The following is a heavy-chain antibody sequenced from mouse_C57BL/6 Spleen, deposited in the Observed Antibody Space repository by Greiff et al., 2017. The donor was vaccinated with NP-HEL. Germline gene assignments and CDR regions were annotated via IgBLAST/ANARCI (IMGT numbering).Heavy chain of an antibody. Sequence: QVQLQQPGAELVKPGASVKMSCKASGYTFTSYWITWVKQSPGQGLEWIGDIYPGSGSTNYNEKFKSKATLTVDTSSSTAYMQLSSLTSEDSAVYYCARRKGQLGYFDYWGQGTTLTVSS. V-gene: IGHV1-55*01. D-gene: IGHD3-2*01. CDR3: ARRKGQLGYFDY. CDR1: GYTFTSYW. J-gene: IGHJ2*01. CDR2: IYPGSGST.